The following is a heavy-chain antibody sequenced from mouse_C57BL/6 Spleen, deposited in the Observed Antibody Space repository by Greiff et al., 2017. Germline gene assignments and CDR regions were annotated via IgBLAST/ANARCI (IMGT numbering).Heavy chain of an antibody. J-gene: IGHJ4*01. D-gene: IGHD3-2*02. V-gene: IGHV1-19*01. CDR3: ARGDSSGYAMDY. Sequence: VQLQQSGPVLVKPGASVKMSCKASGYTFTDYYINWVKQSHGKSLEWIGVINPYNGGTSYNQKFKGKATLTVDKSSSTAYMELNSLTSEDSAVYYCARGDSSGYAMDYWGQGTSVTVSS. CDR2: INPYNGGT. CDR1: GYTFTDYY.